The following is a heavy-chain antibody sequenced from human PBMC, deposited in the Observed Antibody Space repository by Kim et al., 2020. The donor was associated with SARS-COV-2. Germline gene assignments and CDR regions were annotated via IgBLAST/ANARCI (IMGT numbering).Heavy chain of an antibody. V-gene: IGHV4-30-4*01. CDR2: IYYSGST. CDR1: GCSISSGYYY. J-gene: IGHJ3*02. Sequence: SETLSLTCTVSGCSISSGYYYWSWIRQPPGKGLEWIGYIYYSGSTYYTPSLKSLVTISVDTSNNQFSLKLSSATAADTADYYCTSEGQDKAFHILGQWT. CDR3: TSEGQDKAFHI.